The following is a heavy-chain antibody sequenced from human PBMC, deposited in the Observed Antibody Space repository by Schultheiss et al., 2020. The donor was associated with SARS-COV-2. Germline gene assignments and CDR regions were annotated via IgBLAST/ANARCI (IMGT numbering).Heavy chain of an antibody. CDR1: GFNFNNYG. CDR3: ARDHDYSSPYGMDV. J-gene: IGHJ6*02. D-gene: IGHD4-11*01. CDR2: ISYDGSSK. Sequence: GESLKISCAVSGFNFNNYGMHWVRQAPGKGLEWVAVISYDGSSKYYADSVKGRFTISRDNSKNTLYLQMNSLRAEDTAVYYCARDHDYSSPYGMDVWGQGTTVTVSS. V-gene: IGHV3-30*03.